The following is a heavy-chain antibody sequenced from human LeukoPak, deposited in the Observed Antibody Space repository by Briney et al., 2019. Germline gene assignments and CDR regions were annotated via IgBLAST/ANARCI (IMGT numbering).Heavy chain of an antibody. Sequence: GESLKISCKTSGYIFTDYWIGWVRQVPGKGLEWMGIIYPDDSDTRYSPSFQGQVTISADKPTSTAYLQWSSLKASDTAMYYCARGAPIFYYFESWGQGTLVSVSA. V-gene: IGHV5-51*04. CDR1: GYIFTDYW. J-gene: IGHJ4*02. CDR3: ARGAPIFYYFES. CDR2: IYPDDSDT.